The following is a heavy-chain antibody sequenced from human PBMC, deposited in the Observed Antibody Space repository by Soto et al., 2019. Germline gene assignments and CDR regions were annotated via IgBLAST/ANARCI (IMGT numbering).Heavy chain of an antibody. Sequence: GESLKISCAASGFTFSSYAMHWVRQAPGKGLEWVAVISYDGSNKYYADSVKGRFTISRDNSKNTLYLQMNSLRAEDTAVYYCARDWQLVPMGYDAFDIWGQGTMVTVSS. CDR2: ISYDGSNK. CDR1: GFTFSSYA. D-gene: IGHD6-6*01. CDR3: ARDWQLVPMGYDAFDI. J-gene: IGHJ3*02. V-gene: IGHV3-30-3*01.